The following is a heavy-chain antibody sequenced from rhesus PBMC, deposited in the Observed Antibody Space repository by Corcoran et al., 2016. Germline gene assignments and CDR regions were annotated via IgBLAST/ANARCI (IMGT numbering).Heavy chain of an antibody. CDR2: IYGNSAST. CDR3: ARRATDWYFDI. V-gene: IGHV4S9*01. Sequence: QVQLQESGPGLVKPSETLSLTCAVSGGSISDYYYWNWIRQPPGKGLEWIGKIYGNSASTYYTPSLKSRVTISKDTSKNQFFLKLSSVTAADTAVYYCARRATDWYFDIWGPGTPITISS. CDR1: GGSISDYYY. J-gene: IGHJ2*01. D-gene: IGHD5-36*01.